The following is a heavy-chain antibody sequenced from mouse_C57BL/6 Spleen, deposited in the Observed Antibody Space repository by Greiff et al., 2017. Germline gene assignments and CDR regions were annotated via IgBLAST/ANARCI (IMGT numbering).Heavy chain of an antibody. CDR3: ARRQACTTVVAPCAMDY. D-gene: IGHD1-1*01. CDR1: GYTFTSYW. CDR2: IDPSDSYT. V-gene: IGHV1-69*01. J-gene: IGHJ4*01. Sequence: QVQLQQPGAELVMPGASVKLSCKASGYTFTSYWMHWVKQRPGQGLEWIGEIDPSDSYTNYNQKFKGKSTLTVDKSSSAAYMQLSRLNSEDSAVYYCARRQACTTVVAPCAMDYWGQGTSVTVSS.